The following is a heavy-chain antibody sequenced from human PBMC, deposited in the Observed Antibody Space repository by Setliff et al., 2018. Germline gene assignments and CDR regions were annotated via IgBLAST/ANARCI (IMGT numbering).Heavy chain of an antibody. CDR2: FIPSFGTA. V-gene: IGHV1-69*06. CDR3: AIDSVVRGFINGDSFDY. D-gene: IGHD3-10*01. CDR1: GGTFSSKA. J-gene: IGHJ4*02. Sequence: SVKVSCKASGGTFSSKAISWVRQAPGQGLEWMGGFIPSFGTANYAQKFQGRVTMTEDTSSDTAYMELSSLRPEDTAVYYCAIDSVVRGFINGDSFDYWGQGTLVTVSS.